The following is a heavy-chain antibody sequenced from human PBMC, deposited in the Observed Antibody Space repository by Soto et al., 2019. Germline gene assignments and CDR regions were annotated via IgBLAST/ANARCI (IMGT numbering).Heavy chain of an antibody. V-gene: IGHV1-8*01. CDR3: TRGLQGDFFDP. CDR1: GYSFINDD. J-gene: IGHJ5*02. Sequence: QVQLVQSGAEVKKPGASVKVSCKASGYSFINDDINWLRQATGQGLEWMGWMNPNSGNTGFAQKFQGRVTMTRDTSISTAYMELSSLRSEDTAMYYCTRGLQGDFFDPWGQGTLVTVSS. CDR2: MNPNSGNT. D-gene: IGHD1-1*01.